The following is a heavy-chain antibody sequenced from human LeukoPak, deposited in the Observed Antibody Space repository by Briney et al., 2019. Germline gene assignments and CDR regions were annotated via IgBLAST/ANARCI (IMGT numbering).Heavy chain of an antibody. Sequence: GGSLRLSCAVSGFTFSKYYMHWVRQAPGKGLVWVSRISSDGSNTNYADSVKGRFTISRDNAKNTLYLQMNSLRGENTAVYYCLRVPYWGQGALVTVSS. CDR2: ISSDGSNT. V-gene: IGHV3-74*01. CDR3: LRVPY. CDR1: GFTFSKYY. J-gene: IGHJ4*02.